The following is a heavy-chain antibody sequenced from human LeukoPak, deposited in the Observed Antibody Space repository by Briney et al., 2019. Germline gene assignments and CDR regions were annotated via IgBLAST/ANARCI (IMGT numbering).Heavy chain of an antibody. Sequence: ASVKVSCKASGYTFTGYYMHWVRQAPGQGLEWMGWINPNSGGTNYAQKFQGWVTMTRDTSISTAYMELSRLRSDDTAVYYCARAVSWYSSGWLPDYWGQGTLVTVSS. CDR3: ARAVSWYSSGWLPDY. J-gene: IGHJ4*02. V-gene: IGHV1-2*04. CDR1: GYTFTGYY. D-gene: IGHD6-19*01. CDR2: INPNSGGT.